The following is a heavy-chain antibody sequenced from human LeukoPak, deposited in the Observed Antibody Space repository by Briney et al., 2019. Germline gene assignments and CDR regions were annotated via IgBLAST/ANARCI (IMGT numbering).Heavy chain of an antibody. J-gene: IGHJ4*02. CDR3: ASLILEWSPLNGDY. CDR1: GFTFSSYA. Sequence: GGSLRLSCAASGFTFSSYAMHWVRQAPGKGLEWVAVISYDGSNKYYADSVKGRFTISRDNSKNTLYLQMNSLRAEDTAVYYCASLILEWSPLNGDYWAQGTLVTVSS. D-gene: IGHD3-3*01. V-gene: IGHV3-30-3*01. CDR2: ISYDGSNK.